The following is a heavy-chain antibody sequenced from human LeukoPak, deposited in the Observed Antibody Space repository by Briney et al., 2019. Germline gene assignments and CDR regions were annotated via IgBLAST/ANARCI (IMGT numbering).Heavy chain of an antibody. CDR3: ASDYGDYAEYFQH. V-gene: IGHV4-4*07. CDR1: GGSISSYH. Sequence: PSETLSLTCTVSGGSISSYHWSWIRQPAGKGLEWIGRIYTSGSTNYNPSLKSRVTMSVDTSKNQFSLKLSSVTAADTAVYYCASDYGDYAEYFQHWGQGTLVTVSS. J-gene: IGHJ1*01. D-gene: IGHD4-17*01. CDR2: IYTSGST.